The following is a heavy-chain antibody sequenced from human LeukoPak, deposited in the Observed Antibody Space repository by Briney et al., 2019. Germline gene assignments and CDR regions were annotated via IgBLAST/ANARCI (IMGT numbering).Heavy chain of an antibody. D-gene: IGHD5-18*01. CDR2: IIPIFGTA. J-gene: IGHJ4*02. CDR3: ARGGYIYGVLSFDY. CDR1: GGTFSSYA. Sequence: SVKVSCKASGGTFSSYAISWVRQAPGQGLEWMGRIIPIFGTANYAQKFQGRVTITTDESTSTAYMELSSLRSEDTAVYYCARGGYIYGVLSFDYWGQGTLVTVSS. V-gene: IGHV1-69*05.